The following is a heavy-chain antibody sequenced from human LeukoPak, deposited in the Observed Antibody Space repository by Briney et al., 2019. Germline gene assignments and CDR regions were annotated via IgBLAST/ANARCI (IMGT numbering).Heavy chain of an antibody. Sequence: GRSLRLSCAASGFTFSSYGMHWVRQAPGKGLEWVSVIYSGGSTYYADSVKGRFTISRDNPGNVVYLQMDSLRAEDTAVYYCSRVAQSGPTGWFDPWGQGTLVTVSS. D-gene: IGHD1-1*01. J-gene: IGHJ5*02. V-gene: IGHV3-NL1*01. CDR2: IYSGGST. CDR3: SRVAQSGPTGWFDP. CDR1: GFTFSSYG.